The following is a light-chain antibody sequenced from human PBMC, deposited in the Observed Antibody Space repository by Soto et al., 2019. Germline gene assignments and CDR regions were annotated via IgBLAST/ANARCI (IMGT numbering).Light chain of an antibody. J-gene: IGLJ1*01. CDR3: SSYADSDTLYV. CDR2: DVS. CDR1: SSDVGAYNY. Sequence: QSALTQPASVSGSPGQSITISCTGTSSDVGAYNYVSWYQQHPGKAPKLLIFDVSSRPSGVSNRFSGSKSGSTASLTISGLQAEDEADYYCSSYADSDTLYVFGTGTKVTVL. V-gene: IGLV2-14*03.